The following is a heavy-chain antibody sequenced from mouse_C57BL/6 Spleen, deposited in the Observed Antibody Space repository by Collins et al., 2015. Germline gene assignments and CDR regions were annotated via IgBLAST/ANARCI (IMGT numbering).Heavy chain of an antibody. V-gene: IGHV1-82*01. CDR3: ANSHSV. CDR2: IYPGDGDT. D-gene: IGHD5-2*01. Sequence: QVQLQQSGPELVKPGASVKISCKASGYAFSGSWMNWVKQRPGKGLEWIGRIYPGDGDTNYNGRFKAKATLTADKSSSTAYMQLSSLTSEDSAVYFCANSHSVWGTGTTVTVSS. CDR1: GYAFSGSW. J-gene: IGHJ1*03.